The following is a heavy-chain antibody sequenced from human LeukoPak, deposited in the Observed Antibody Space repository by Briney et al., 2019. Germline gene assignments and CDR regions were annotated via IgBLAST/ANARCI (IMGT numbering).Heavy chain of an antibody. D-gene: IGHD6-19*01. J-gene: IGHJ4*02. Sequence: SETLSLTCTVSGYSISSGYYWGWIRQPPGKGLEWIGSIYHSGSTNYNPSLKSRVTISVDKSKNQFSLKLSSVTAADTAVYYCARKAPRPWLVLDYWGQGTLVTVSS. CDR3: ARKAPRPWLVLDY. CDR2: IYHSGST. V-gene: IGHV4-38-2*02. CDR1: GYSISSGYY.